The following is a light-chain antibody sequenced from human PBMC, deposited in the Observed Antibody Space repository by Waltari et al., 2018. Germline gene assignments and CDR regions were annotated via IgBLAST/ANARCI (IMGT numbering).Light chain of an antibody. J-gene: IGLJ2*01. CDR2: EVS. CDR3: GSYRTGSTFS. Sequence: QSALTQPPSVSKSLGQSVTISCTGTSRDIGGYNGVSWYQQRSATAPRLLIYEVSKRPSGVSDRFSGAKSGNTASLPISGLQAEDEADYYCGSYRTGSTFSFGGGTRLTVL. V-gene: IGLV2-18*02. CDR1: SRDIGGYNG.